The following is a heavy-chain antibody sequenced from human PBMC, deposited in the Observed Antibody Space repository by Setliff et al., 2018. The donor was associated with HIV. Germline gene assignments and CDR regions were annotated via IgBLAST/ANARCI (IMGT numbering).Heavy chain of an antibody. CDR3: ARSRWLSNTAYYFDF. D-gene: IGHD3-10*01. Sequence: SETLSLTCRRVSNFSIGSGYYWGWIRLPPGERPEWIGSMYYVGSTYYHPSFESLSSISIDTSENTLSLSLTSVTVADTAVYFCARSRWLSNTAYYFDFWGRGKLVTVSS. CDR2: MYYVGST. V-gene: IGHV4-38-2*02. J-gene: IGHJ4*02. CDR1: NFSIGSGYY.